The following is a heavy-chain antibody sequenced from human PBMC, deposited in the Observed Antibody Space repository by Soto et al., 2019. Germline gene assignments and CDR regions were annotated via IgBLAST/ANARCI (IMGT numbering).Heavy chain of an antibody. D-gene: IGHD4-17*01. J-gene: IGHJ3*01. V-gene: IGHV3-23*01. CDR1: GFTFSTYA. Sequence: PWGVQRLSCAASGFTFSTYAMSWVRQAPGKALEWVSAISGSGGSTYSADSVNGRFTISRDNSINMLYLQMNSLTTEDTAVYYCAHPRGYGVFDAYDFWGQGAMVTV. CDR2: ISGSGGST. CDR3: AHPRGYGVFDAYDF.